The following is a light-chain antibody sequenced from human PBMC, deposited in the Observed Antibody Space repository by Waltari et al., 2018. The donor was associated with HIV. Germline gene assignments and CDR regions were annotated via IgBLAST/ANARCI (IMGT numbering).Light chain of an antibody. CDR1: AFPTQS. J-gene: IGLJ1*01. V-gene: IGLV3-25*03. CDR3: HSSDSSAAYV. Sequence: SSELTPPPSAPVSPGPTARSTRFGDAFPTQSVYWYQQKPGQAPVLLIYKDTERPSGIPERFAGSSSGTTVTLTISGVQAEDEADYYCHSSDSSAAYVFGTGTKVTVL. CDR2: KDT.